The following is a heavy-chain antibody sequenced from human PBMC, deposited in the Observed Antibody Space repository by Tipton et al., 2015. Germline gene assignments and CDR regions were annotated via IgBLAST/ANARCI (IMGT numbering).Heavy chain of an antibody. CDR2: IYYSGST. V-gene: IGHV4-61*01. CDR1: GGSVSSGTYY. Sequence: LRLSCTFSGGSVSSGTYYWSWIRQPPGKELEWIGYIYYSGSTNYNPSLKSRVTISVDTSKNQFSLKLSSVTAADTAVYYCARLFYSTSWYWFDPWGQGPWSPSPQ. D-gene: IGHD6-13*01. CDR3: ARLFYSTSWYWFDP. J-gene: IGHJ5*02.